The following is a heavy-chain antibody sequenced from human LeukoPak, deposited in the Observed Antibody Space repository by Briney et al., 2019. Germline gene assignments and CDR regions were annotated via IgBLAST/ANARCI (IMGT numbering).Heavy chain of an antibody. CDR1: GFTFSSYG. Sequence: GGSLRLSCAASGFTFSSYGMHWVRQAPGKGLEWVAFIRYDGSNKYYADSVKGRFTISRDNSKNTLYLQMNSLRAEDTAVYYCARERVTYCSSTSCPFDYWGQGTLVTVSS. J-gene: IGHJ4*02. D-gene: IGHD2-2*01. CDR2: IRYDGSNK. CDR3: ARERVTYCSSTSCPFDY. V-gene: IGHV3-30*02.